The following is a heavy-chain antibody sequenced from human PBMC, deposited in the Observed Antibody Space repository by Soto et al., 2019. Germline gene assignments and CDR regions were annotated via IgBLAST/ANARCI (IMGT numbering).Heavy chain of an antibody. CDR2: IIPIFGTA. CDR1: GGTFSSYA. V-gene: IGHV1-69*13. D-gene: IGHD3-22*01. J-gene: IGHJ5*02. Sequence: SVKVSCKASGGTFSSYAISWVRQAPGQGLEWMGGIIPIFGTANYAQKFQGRVTITADESTSTAYMELSSLRSEETAVYYCARDREEYYDSSGPYNWFDPWGQ. CDR3: ARDREEYYDSSGPYNWFDP.